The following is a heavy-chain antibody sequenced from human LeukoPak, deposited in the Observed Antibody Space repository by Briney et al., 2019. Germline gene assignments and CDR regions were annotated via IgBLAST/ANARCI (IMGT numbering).Heavy chain of an antibody. CDR2: ISAYIGNT. D-gene: IGHD3-16*01. CDR1: GYTVTSYG. V-gene: IGHV1-18*01. CDR3: ARDTSGMITFGVETFDP. J-gene: IGHJ5*02. Sequence: GASVKVSCKPSGYTVTSYGISGLRQSPGQGLEWMGWISAYIGNTNYAQKLHGRGTITTDTSTSTAYMELRSLRSDDTGVYYCARDTSGMITFGVETFDPWGQGNLVTVSS.